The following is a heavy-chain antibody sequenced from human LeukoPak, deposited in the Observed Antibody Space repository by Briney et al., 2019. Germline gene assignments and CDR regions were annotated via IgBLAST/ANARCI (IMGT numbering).Heavy chain of an antibody. V-gene: IGHV3-53*01. CDR2: IYSSGTT. CDR1: GFSVSSNF. D-gene: IGHD5-12*01. CDR3: ARDGYGYNYMDV. Sequence: PGGSLRLSCEASGFSVSSNFMSWVRQAPGKGLEWVSVIYSSGTTYNADSVRGRFTISRDNSKNTLYLQMNSLRAEDTAVYYCARDGYGYNYMDVWGKGTPVTVSS. J-gene: IGHJ6*03.